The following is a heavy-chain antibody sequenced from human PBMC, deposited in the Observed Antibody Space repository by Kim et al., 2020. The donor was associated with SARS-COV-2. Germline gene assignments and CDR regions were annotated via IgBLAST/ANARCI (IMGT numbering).Heavy chain of an antibody. D-gene: IGHD3-10*01. J-gene: IGHJ6*02. CDR1: GFTFSSYG. V-gene: IGHV3-30*18. Sequence: GGSLRLSCAASGFTFSSYGMHWVRQAPGKGLEWVAVISYDGSNKYYADSVKGRFTISRDNSKNTLYLQMNSLRAEDTAVYYCAKDRNLYYGSGRLYYYYGMDVWGQGTTVTVSS. CDR3: AKDRNLYYGSGRLYYYYGMDV. CDR2: ISYDGSNK.